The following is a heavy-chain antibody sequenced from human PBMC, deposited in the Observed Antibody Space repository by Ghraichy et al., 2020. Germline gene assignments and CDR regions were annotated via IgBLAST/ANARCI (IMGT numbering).Heavy chain of an antibody. V-gene: IGHV4-59*01. J-gene: IGHJ4*02. CDR3: ATGFLEWFDFDY. D-gene: IGHD3-3*01. CDR2: IYYSGST. CDR1: GGSISSYY. Sequence: SETLSPTCTVSGGSISSYYWSWIRQPPGKGLEWIGYIYYSGSTNYNPSLKSRVTISVDTSKNQFSLKLSSVTAADTAVYYCATGFLEWFDFDYWGQGTLVTVSS.